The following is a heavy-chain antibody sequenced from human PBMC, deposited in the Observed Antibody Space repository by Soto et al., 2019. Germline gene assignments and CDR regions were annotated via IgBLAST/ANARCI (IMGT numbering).Heavy chain of an antibody. V-gene: IGHV4-4*02. Sequence: SETLSLTCAVSSGSISSSNWWSWVRQPPGKGLEWIGEIYHSGSTNYNPSLKSRVTISVDKSKNQFSLKLSSVTAADTAVYYCARGGRGGSGSYYNVYYYYMDVWGKGTTVTVSS. CDR3: ARGGRGGSGSYYNVYYYYMDV. CDR2: IYHSGST. D-gene: IGHD3-10*01. CDR1: SGSISSSNW. J-gene: IGHJ6*03.